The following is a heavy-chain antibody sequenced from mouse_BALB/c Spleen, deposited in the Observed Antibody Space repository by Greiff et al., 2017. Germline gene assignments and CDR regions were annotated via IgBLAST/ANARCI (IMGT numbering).Heavy chain of an antibody. V-gene: IGHV1-18*01. CDR3: ARWIYYGTNYYAMDY. CDR2: INPNNGGT. J-gene: IGHJ4*01. CDR1: GYTFTDYN. Sequence: EVKLVESGPELVKPGASVKIPCKASGYTFTDYNMDWVKQSHGKSLEWIGDINPNNGGTIYNQKFKGKATLTVDKSSSTAYMELRSLTSEDTAVYYCARWIYYGTNYYAMDYWGQGTSVTVSS. D-gene: IGHD2-1*01.